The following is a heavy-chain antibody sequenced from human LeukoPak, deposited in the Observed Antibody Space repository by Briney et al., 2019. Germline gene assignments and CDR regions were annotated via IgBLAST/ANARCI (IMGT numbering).Heavy chain of an antibody. J-gene: IGHJ4*02. CDR3: SGHFPGDLGA. V-gene: IGHV3-21*01. CDR2: ISNSSSYI. Sequence: GGSLRLSCAPWGFTFSSYSMKWVRQAPGKGLEGVSSISNSSSYIYYAASVKGRFTISRDNAKNSAYLQMNSLRAEDTAVYYCSGHFPGDLGAWGQGALVTVSS. CDR1: GFTFSSYS. D-gene: IGHD7-27*01.